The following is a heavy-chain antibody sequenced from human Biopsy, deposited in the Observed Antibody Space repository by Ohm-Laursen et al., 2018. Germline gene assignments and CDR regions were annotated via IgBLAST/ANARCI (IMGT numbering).Heavy chain of an antibody. V-gene: IGHV1-2*02. CDR2: LNPNTGYP. CDR3: PRVPAYPQSDGYFGLDV. J-gene: IGHJ6*02. Sequence: GALVKVSCKASGYTFAGYYLHWGRQAPGHGLEWMAWLNPNTGYPHYAQRFQGRLTVTRDTSINSAYMELTSLTFDDTAIYYCPRVPAYPQSDGYFGLDVWGQGTTINV. D-gene: IGHD3-22*01. CDR1: GYTFAGYY.